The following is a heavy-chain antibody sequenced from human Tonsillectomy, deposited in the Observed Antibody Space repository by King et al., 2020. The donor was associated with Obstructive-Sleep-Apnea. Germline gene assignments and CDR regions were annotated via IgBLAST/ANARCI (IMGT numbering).Heavy chain of an antibody. CDR2: IYTSGST. V-gene: IGHV4-4*07. CDR3: ARLGLRRGAGRGLYYYGMDV. Sequence: QLQESGPGLVKPSETLSLTCTVSGGSISSDYWSWIRQPAGKGLEWIGRIYTSGSTNYNPSLKSRVTMSVDTSKNQFSLKLSSVTAADTAVYYCARLGLRRGAGRGLYYYGMDVWGQGTTVTVSS. J-gene: IGHJ6*02. D-gene: IGHD4-17*01. CDR1: GGSISSDY.